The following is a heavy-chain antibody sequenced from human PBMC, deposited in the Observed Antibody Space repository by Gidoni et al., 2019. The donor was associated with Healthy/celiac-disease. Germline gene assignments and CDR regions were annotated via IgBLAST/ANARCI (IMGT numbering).Heavy chain of an antibody. Sequence: QVQLVESGGGVVQPGRSLRLSCAASGFTFSGYAMHWVRQAPGKGLEWVAVISYDGSNKYYADSVKGRFTISRDNSKNTLYLQMNSLRAEDTAVYYCAKLTTVTTESVAYWGQGTLVTVSS. D-gene: IGHD4-17*01. CDR1: GFTFSGYA. CDR3: AKLTTVTTESVAY. J-gene: IGHJ4*02. V-gene: IGHV3-30*04. CDR2: ISYDGSNK.